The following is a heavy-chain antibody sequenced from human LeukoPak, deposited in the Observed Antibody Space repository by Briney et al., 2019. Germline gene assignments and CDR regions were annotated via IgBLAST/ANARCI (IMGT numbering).Heavy chain of an antibody. D-gene: IGHD3-22*01. Sequence: GGSLRLSCAASGFTFSSYSMSWVRQAPGKGLEWVSAISGSGSSTYYADSVKGRFTISRDNSKNTLYLQMNSLRAEDTAVYYCAKPPSSYYYFDYWGQGTLVTVSS. CDR3: AKPPSSYYYFDY. CDR1: GFTFSSYS. V-gene: IGHV3-23*01. J-gene: IGHJ4*02. CDR2: ISGSGSST.